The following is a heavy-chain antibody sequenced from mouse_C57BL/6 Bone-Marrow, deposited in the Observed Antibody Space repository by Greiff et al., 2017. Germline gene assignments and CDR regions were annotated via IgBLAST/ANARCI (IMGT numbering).Heavy chain of an antibody. CDR3: ARDVYWYFDV. J-gene: IGHJ1*03. CDR1: GFTFSSYA. V-gene: IGHV5-4*01. CDR2: ISDGGSYT. Sequence: EVKVVESGGGLVKPGGSLKLSCAASGFTFSSYAMSWVRQTPEKRLEWVATISDGGSYTYYPDNVKGRFTISRDNAKNNLYLQMSHLKSEDTAMYYCARDVYWYFDVWGTGTTVTVSS.